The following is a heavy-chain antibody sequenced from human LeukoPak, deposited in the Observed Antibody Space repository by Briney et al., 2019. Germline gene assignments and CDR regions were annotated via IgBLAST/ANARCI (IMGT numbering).Heavy chain of an antibody. J-gene: IGHJ6*02. D-gene: IGHD2-15*01. CDR3: AKGRWDGDIVVVVAAEPYGMDV. CDR2: ISYDGSNK. CDR1: GFTFSSYG. Sequence: PGRSLRLSCAASGFTFSSYGMHWVRQAPGKGLEWVAVISYDGSNKYYADSVKGRFTISRDNSKNTLYLQMNSPRAEDTAVYYCAKGRWDGDIVVVVAAEPYGMDVWGQGTTVTVSS. V-gene: IGHV3-30*18.